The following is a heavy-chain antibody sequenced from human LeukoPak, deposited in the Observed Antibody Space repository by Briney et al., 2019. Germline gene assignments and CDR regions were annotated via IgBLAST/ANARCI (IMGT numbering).Heavy chain of an antibody. CDR3: AKGRVGANGYYYYGMDV. Sequence: GGSLRLSCAASGFTFSSYAMHWVRQAPGKGLEWVAVISYDGSNKYYADSVKGRFTISRDNSKNTLYLQMNSLRTEDTAVYYCAKGRVGANGYYYYGMDVWGQGTTVTVSS. D-gene: IGHD1-26*01. CDR1: GFTFSSYA. J-gene: IGHJ6*02. CDR2: ISYDGSNK. V-gene: IGHV3-30*04.